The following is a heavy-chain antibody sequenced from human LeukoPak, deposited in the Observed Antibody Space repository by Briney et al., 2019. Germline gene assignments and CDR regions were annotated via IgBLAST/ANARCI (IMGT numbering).Heavy chain of an antibody. CDR1: GFTFSSYG. Sequence: PGRSLRLSCAASGFTFSSYGMHWVRQAPGKGREGVAVISYDGSNKYNADPVKGRFTISRDNSKNTLYLQMNSLRAEDTAVYYCAKDHHYYDSSGYPDYWGQGTLGTVSS. D-gene: IGHD3-22*01. CDR2: ISYDGSNK. CDR3: AKDHHYYDSSGYPDY. J-gene: IGHJ4*02. V-gene: IGHV3-30*18.